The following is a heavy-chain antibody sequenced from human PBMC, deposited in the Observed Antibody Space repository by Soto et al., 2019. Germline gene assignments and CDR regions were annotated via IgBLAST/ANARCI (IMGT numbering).Heavy chain of an antibody. Sequence: QVQLVQSGAEVKKPGASVKVSCKASGYTFTSYYMHWVRQAPGQGLEWMGIINPSGGSTSYAQKFQGRVTMTRDTSTSTVYMELSSLRSEDTAVYYCAKGLFYYYDSSGYYNGYYYYGMDVWGQGTTVTVSS. D-gene: IGHD3-22*01. CDR1: GYTFTSYY. CDR3: AKGLFYYYDSSGYYNGYYYYGMDV. J-gene: IGHJ6*02. CDR2: INPSGGST. V-gene: IGHV1-46*01.